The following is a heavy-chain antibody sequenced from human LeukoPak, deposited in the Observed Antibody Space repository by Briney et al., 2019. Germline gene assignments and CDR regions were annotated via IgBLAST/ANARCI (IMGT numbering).Heavy chain of an antibody. CDR2: VNRGGSET. J-gene: IGHJ6*02. CDR3: ARNNGMAV. V-gene: IGHV3-7*03. Sequence: PGGSLRLSCAASGFALSSHWMTWVRQVPGRGPEWVANVNRGGSETYYLDSVKGRFTISKDNAKNSLYLQMNSLRAEDTALYHCARNNGMAVWGQGTTVIVSS. CDR1: GFALSSHW.